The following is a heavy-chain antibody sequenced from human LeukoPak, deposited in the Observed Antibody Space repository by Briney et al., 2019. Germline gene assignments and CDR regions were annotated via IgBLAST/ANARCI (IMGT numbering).Heavy chain of an antibody. V-gene: IGHV4-59*01. CDR1: GGSISSYY. J-gene: IGHJ4*02. CDR2: IYYSGST. Sequence: PSETLSLTCTVSGGSISSYYWSWLRQPPGKGLEWIGYIYYSGSTNYNPSLKSRVTISVDTSKNQFSLKLSSVTAADTAVYYCARTGYYKSNFDYWGQGTLVTVSS. D-gene: IGHD3-9*01. CDR3: ARTGYYKSNFDY.